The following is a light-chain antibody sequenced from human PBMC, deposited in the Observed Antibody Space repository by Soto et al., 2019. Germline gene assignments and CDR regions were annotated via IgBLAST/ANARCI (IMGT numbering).Light chain of an antibody. J-gene: IGKJ2*01. V-gene: IGKV3-15*01. CDR2: GAS. CDR1: QSVSNR. Sequence: EILMTQSPATLSVSPGERATLSCRASQSVSNRLAWYQQKLGQAPRLLIYGASTRATDIPARFSGSGSGTEFTLTISSLQSVDSAIYYCQHYNNWPYTFGQGTKLEIK. CDR3: QHYNNWPYT.